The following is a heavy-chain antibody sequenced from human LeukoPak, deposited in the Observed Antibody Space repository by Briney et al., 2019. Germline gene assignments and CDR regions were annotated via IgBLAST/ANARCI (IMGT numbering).Heavy chain of an antibody. CDR2: INEDGSEK. J-gene: IGHJ4*02. CDR1: GFTFSTYW. D-gene: IGHD6-13*01. V-gene: IGHV3-7*01. CDR3: ARDQGAAGDY. Sequence: PGGSLRLSCAASGFTFSTYWMTWVRQAPGKGLEWVANINEDGSEKFYVDSVKGRFTIYRDNAKKSVYLQMNSLIAEDTALYYCARDQGAAGDYWGQGTLVTVSP.